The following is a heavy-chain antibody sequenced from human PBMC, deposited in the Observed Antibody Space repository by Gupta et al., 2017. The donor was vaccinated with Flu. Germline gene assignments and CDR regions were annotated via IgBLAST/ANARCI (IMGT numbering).Heavy chain of an antibody. CDR2: MSGNGKTR. V-gene: IGHV3-11*01. J-gene: IGHJ4*02. D-gene: IGHD5-12*01. Sequence: QVRLVESGGGLVKPGGSLRLSCAASGFTFSDYSMSWILQAPGKGLEWLSYMSGNGKTRYHADSVKGRCTIAKDNANNSRYRQMNSLRAEDTAVEDGARCVRGYSGDDVGHWGQGSLGTVSS. CDR1: GFTFSDYS. CDR3: ARCVRGYSGDDVGH.